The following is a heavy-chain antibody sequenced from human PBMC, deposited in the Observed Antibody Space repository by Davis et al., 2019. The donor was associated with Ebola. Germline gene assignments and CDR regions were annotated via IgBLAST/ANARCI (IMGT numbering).Heavy chain of an antibody. V-gene: IGHV6-1*01. D-gene: IGHD5-18*01. CDR1: GDSVSSAG. CDR2: KYYKSKWYN. CDR3: ARGWLRGGMDV. Sequence: HSQTLSLTCAISGDSVSSAGWNWIRQSPSRGVEWRGRKYYKSKWYNDYAVSVKSRITINPDTSKNQFSLQLNSVTPEDTALYYCARGWLRGGMDVWGEGTTVTV. J-gene: IGHJ6*02.